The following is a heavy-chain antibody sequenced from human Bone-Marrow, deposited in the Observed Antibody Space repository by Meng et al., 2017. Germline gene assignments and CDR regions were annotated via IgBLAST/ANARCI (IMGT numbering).Heavy chain of an antibody. V-gene: IGHV1-69*06. D-gene: IGHD3-3*01. CDR1: GGTFSSYA. Sequence: KVSCKASGGTFSSYAISWVRQAPGQGLEWMGGIIPIFGTANYAQKFQGRVTITADKSTSTAYMELSSLRSEDTAVYYCARDSESYYDFWSGYSLLGYYYYGMDVWGQGTTVTVSS. J-gene: IGHJ6*02. CDR2: IIPIFGTA. CDR3: ARDSESYYDFWSGYSLLGYYYYGMDV.